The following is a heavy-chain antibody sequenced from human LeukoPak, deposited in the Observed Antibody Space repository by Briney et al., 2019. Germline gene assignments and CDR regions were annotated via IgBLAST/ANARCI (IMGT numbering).Heavy chain of an antibody. CDR3: ARAQYSSSGTDYYYGMDV. D-gene: IGHD6-13*01. CDR1: GCTFTGYY. V-gene: IGHV1-2*02. Sequence: ASVKVSCKASGCTFTGYYMHWVRQAPGQGLEWMGWINPNSGGTNYAQKFQGRVTMTRDTSISTAYMELSRLRSDDTAVYYCARAQYSSSGTDYYYGMDVWGQGTTVTVSS. CDR2: INPNSGGT. J-gene: IGHJ6*02.